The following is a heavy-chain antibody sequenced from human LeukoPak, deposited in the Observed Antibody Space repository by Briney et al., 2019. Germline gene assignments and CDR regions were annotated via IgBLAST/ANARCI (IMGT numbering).Heavy chain of an antibody. Sequence: ASVKVSCKASGHTFTGYYMHWVRQAPGQGLEWMGWINPNSGGTKYAQKFQGRVTMTRDTSISTAYMELSRLRPDDTAVYYCARTGYSSSYRFTGDYWGQGTLVTVSS. CDR1: GHTFTGYY. D-gene: IGHD6-13*01. J-gene: IGHJ4*02. CDR3: ARTGYSSSYRFTGDY. CDR2: INPNSGGT. V-gene: IGHV1-2*02.